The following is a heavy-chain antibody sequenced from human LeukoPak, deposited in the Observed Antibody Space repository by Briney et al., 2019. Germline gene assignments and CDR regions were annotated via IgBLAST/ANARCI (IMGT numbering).Heavy chain of an antibody. Sequence: SETLSLTCTVSGGSISSYYWSWTRQPPGKGLEWIGYIYYSGSTNYNPSLKSRVTISVDTSKNQFSLKLSSVTAADTAVYYCARLVRTTLTDTFDYWGQGTLVTVSS. J-gene: IGHJ4*02. D-gene: IGHD4-17*01. CDR3: ARLVRTTLTDTFDY. CDR2: IYYSGST. CDR1: GGSISSYY. V-gene: IGHV4-59*08.